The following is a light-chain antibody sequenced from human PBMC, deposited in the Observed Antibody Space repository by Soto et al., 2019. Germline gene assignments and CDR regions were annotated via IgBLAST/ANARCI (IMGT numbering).Light chain of an antibody. CDR2: DDH. J-gene: IGLJ2*01. Sequence: QSALTQPPSVSAAPGQKVSISCSGSSSNIGNNYVSWYQQLPGTAPKLLIYDDHKRPSGIPDRFSGSKSGTSATLGITGLQTGDEADYYCETWESSLSAVVFGGGTKVTVL. CDR3: ETWESSLSAVV. CDR1: SSNIGNNY. V-gene: IGLV1-51*01.